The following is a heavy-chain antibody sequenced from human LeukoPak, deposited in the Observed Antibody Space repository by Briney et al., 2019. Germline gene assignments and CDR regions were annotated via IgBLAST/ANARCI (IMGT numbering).Heavy chain of an antibody. D-gene: IGHD2-15*01. CDR3: ARGSAGRDCSGGSCYSAAFDI. CDR1: GYTFTSYD. J-gene: IGHJ3*02. CDR2: MNPNSGNT. Sequence: ASVKVSCRASGYTFTSYDINWVRQATGQGLEWMGWMNPNSGNTGYAQKFQGRVTMTRNTSISTVYMELSSLRSEDTAVYYCARGSAGRDCSGGSCYSAAFDIWGQGTMVTVSS. V-gene: IGHV1-8*01.